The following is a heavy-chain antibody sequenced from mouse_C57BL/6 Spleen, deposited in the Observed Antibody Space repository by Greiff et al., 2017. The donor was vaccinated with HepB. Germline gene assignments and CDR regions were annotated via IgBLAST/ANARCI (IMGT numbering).Heavy chain of an antibody. CDR1: GFTFSDYG. J-gene: IGHJ3*01. V-gene: IGHV5-17*01. D-gene: IGHD2-4*01. CDR2: ISSGSSTI. CDR3: ARGAIYYDYDGFAY. Sequence: EVKLVESGGGLVKPGGSLKLSCAASGFTFSDYGMHWVRQAPEKGLEWVAYISSGSSTIYYADTVKGRFTISRDNAKNTLFLQMTSLRSEDTAMYYCARGAIYYDYDGFAYWGQGTLVTVSA.